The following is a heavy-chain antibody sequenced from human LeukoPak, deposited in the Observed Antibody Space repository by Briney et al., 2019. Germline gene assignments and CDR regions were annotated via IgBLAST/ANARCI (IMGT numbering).Heavy chain of an antibody. CDR1: GFTFSSYS. V-gene: IGHV3-21*01. CDR2: ISSSSSYI. J-gene: IGHJ5*02. Sequence: PGGSLRLSCAASGFTFSSYSMNWVRQAPGKGLEWVSSISSSSSYIYYADSVKGRFTISRDNAKNSLYLQMNSLRAEDTAVYYCARDNTVVVVAATGASWFDPRGQGTLVTVSS. CDR3: ARDNTVVVVAATGASWFDP. D-gene: IGHD2-15*01.